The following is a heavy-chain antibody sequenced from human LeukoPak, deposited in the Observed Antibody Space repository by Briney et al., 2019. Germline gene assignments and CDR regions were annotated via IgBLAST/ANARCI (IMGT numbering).Heavy chain of an antibody. CDR2: ITGSDGTS. J-gene: IGHJ4*02. CDR1: GFTFTNYA. CDR3: AKWGDYDILTGYYVPDY. D-gene: IGHD3-9*01. Sequence: PGTSLRLSCVASGFTFTNYAMSCVRQAPGKGLEWVSAITGSDGTSHYADSVKGRFTISRDNSKNTLYLQVNSLRAEDTAVYYCAKWGDYDILTGYYVPDYWGQGTLVTVSS. V-gene: IGHV3-23*01.